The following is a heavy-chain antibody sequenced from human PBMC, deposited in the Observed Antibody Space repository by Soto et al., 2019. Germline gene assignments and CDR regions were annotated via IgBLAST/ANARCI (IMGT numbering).Heavy chain of an antibody. CDR1: GFTFSSYG. Sequence: GGSLRLSCAASGFTFSSYGMHWVRQAPGKGLEWVAVISYDGSNKYYADSVKGRFTISRDNSKNTLYLQMNSLRAEDTAVYYCAKEALIPIVVVVAATPNYWYFDLWGRGTLVTVSS. V-gene: IGHV3-30*18. CDR3: AKEALIPIVVVVAATPNYWYFDL. CDR2: ISYDGSNK. J-gene: IGHJ2*01. D-gene: IGHD2-15*01.